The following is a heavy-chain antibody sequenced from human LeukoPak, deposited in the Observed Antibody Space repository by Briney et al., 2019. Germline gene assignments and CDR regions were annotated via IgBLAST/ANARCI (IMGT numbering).Heavy chain of an antibody. CDR3: ASWDYVWGSYRFQGAGAFDI. D-gene: IGHD3-16*02. J-gene: IGHJ3*02. CDR2: INPNSGGT. Sequence: GASVKVSCKASGYTFTGYYMHWVRQAPGQGLEWMGWINPNSGGTNYAQKFQGRVTMTRDTSISTAYMELSRLRSDDTAVYYCASWDYVWGSYRFQGAGAFDIWGQGTMVTVSS. CDR1: GYTFTGYY. V-gene: IGHV1-2*02.